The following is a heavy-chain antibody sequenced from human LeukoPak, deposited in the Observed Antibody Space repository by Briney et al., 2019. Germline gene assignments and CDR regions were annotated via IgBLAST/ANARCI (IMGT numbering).Heavy chain of an antibody. D-gene: IGHD3-16*02. CDR3: ARRRLGELSPIDY. CDR1: GGSFSGYY. J-gene: IGHJ4*02. CDR2: INHSGST. Sequence: PSETLSLTCAVYGGSFSGYYWSWIRKPPGKGLEWIGEINHSGSTNYNPSLKSRVPISVDTSKNQFSLKLSSVTAADTAVYYCARRRLGELSPIDYWGQGTLVTVSS. V-gene: IGHV4-34*01.